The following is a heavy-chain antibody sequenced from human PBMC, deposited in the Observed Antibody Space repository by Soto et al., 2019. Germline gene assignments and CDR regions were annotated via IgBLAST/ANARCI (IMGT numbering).Heavy chain of an antibody. V-gene: IGHV3-23*01. CDR3: AKDRGGNYFSHFDY. CDR1: GFTFNNYA. D-gene: IGHD5-12*01. CDR2: ISATGGRE. Sequence: GGSLRLSCAASGFTFNNYAMSWVRQAPGKGLEWVSGISATGGRESYASSVKGRFSISKDTSMNTLYVQMNNLRDDDTAIYHCAKDRGGNYFSHFDYWGQGILVTVSS. J-gene: IGHJ4*02.